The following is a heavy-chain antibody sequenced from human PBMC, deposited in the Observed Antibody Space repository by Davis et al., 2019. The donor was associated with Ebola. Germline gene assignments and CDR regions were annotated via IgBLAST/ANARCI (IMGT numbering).Heavy chain of an antibody. CDR3: ARGGGSGSYYNRAFDY. CDR2: IIPILGIA. V-gene: IGHV1-69*10. CDR1: GGTFSSYA. D-gene: IGHD3-10*01. Sequence: SVKVSCKASGGTFSSYAISWVRQAPGQGLEWMGGIIPILGIANYAQKFQGRVTITADKSTSTAYMELSSLRSEDTAVYYCARGGGSGSYYNRAFDYWGQGTLVTVSS. J-gene: IGHJ4*02.